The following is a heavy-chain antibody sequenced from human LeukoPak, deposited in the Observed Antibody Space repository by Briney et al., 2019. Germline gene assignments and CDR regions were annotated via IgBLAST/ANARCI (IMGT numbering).Heavy chain of an antibody. V-gene: IGHV4-59*01. Sequence: SETLSLTCTVSGGSISSYYWSWIRQPPGKGLEWIGYIYYSGSTNYNPSLKSRVTISVDTSKNQFSLKLSSVTAADTAVYYCARDPSIAGYHYGMDVWGQGTTVTVSS. CDR2: IYYSGST. CDR1: GGSISSYY. J-gene: IGHJ6*02. D-gene: IGHD1-26*01. CDR3: ARDPSIAGYHYGMDV.